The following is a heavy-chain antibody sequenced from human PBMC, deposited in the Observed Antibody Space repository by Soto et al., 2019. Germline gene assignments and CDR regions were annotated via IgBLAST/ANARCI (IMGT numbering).Heavy chain of an antibody. CDR2: IYWDDDK. Sequence: SGPTLVNPTQTLTLSCTFSGFSLSTSGVGVGWIRQPPGRALEWLALIYWDDDKRYSPSLKSRLTITKDTSKNQVVLTMTNMEPVATPTYYCAQSHTARQQLVLPLFDYCRQGSLVTVSS. CDR3: AQSHTARQQLVLPLFDY. J-gene: IGHJ4*02. CDR1: GFSLSTSGVG. D-gene: IGHD6-13*01. V-gene: IGHV2-5*02.